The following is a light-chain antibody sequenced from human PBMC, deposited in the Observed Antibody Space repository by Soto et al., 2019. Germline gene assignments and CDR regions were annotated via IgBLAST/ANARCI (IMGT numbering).Light chain of an antibody. Sequence: VLTQPASVSGSPGQSITISCTGTSSDVGAYNYVSWYQQHPGKAPKLMIFEVSDRPSGVSNRFSGSKSGNTASLTISGLQAEDEADYYCSSYTSSNTLVFGGGTKLTVL. J-gene: IGLJ2*01. CDR2: EVS. CDR1: SSDVGAYNY. CDR3: SSYTSSNTLV. V-gene: IGLV2-14*01.